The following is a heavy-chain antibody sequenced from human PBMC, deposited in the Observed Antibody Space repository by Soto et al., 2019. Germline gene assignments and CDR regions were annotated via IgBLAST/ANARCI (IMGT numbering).Heavy chain of an antibody. CDR2: IYHSGAT. Sequence: QVQLQESGPGLVQPSQTLSLTCTVSGDSISSGAYYWSWIRQPPGKGLDWIGYIYHSGATYYTPSLESRVTSSVETSKTQRSLRLSSVTAAATAVYYCARDGGDATVDCWGQGTLVTVSS. CDR3: ARDGGDATVDC. CDR1: GDSISSGAYY. V-gene: IGHV4-30-4*01. D-gene: IGHD2-21*01. J-gene: IGHJ4*02.